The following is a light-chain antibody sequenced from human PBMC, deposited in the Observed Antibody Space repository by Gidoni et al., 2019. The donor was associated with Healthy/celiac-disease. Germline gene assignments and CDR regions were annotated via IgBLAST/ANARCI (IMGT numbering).Light chain of an antibody. Sequence: DIVLTQSPATLSLSPGERATLSCRASQSVSSYLAWYQQKPGQAPRLLIYDASNRATGIPARFSGSGSGTDFTLTISSLEPEDFAVDYCQQRSNWPPWTFGQXTKVEIK. CDR2: DAS. CDR3: QQRSNWPPWT. V-gene: IGKV3-11*01. J-gene: IGKJ1*01. CDR1: QSVSSY.